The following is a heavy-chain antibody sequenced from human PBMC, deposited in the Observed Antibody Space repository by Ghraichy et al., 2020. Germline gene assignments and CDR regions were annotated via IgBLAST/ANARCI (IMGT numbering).Heavy chain of an antibody. D-gene: IGHD5-12*01. J-gene: IGHJ4*02. CDR1: GFTFSSSA. CDR2: ISSISSYI. CDR3: ARDPTKWLRLGYFDY. V-gene: IGHV3-21*01. Sequence: GSLRLSCAASGFTFSSSAMNWVRQAPGKGLEWVSSISSISSYIYYADPVKGRFTISRDNAKKSMYLQMNSLRAEDTAVYYCARDPTKWLRLGYFDYWGQGTLVTVSS.